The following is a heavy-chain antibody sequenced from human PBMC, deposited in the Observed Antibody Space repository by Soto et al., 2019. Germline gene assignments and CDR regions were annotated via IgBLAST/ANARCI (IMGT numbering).Heavy chain of an antibody. CDR1: GFTFSGYA. CDR2: IRSKAYSYAT. CDR3: TRPPGELDP. J-gene: IGHJ5*02. V-gene: IGHV3-73*01. Sequence: GGSLRLSCAASGFTFSGYAMHWVRQASGKGLEWVGRIRSKAYSYATAYAASVKGRFTISRDDSKNTAYLQMNSLKTEDTAVYYCTRPPGELDPWGQGTLVTVSS.